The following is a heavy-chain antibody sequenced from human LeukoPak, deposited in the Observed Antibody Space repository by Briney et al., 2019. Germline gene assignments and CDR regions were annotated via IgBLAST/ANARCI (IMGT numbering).Heavy chain of an antibody. D-gene: IGHD3-22*01. CDR2: INHSGST. V-gene: IGHV4-34*01. Sequence: SETLSLTCAVYGGSFSGYYWGWIRQPPGKGLEWIGEINHSGSTNYNPSLKSRVTISVDTSKNQFSLKLSSVTAADTAVYYCARPSYYYDSSGYYYWGQGTLVTVSS. CDR3: ARPSYYYDSSGYYY. CDR1: GGSFSGYY. J-gene: IGHJ4*02.